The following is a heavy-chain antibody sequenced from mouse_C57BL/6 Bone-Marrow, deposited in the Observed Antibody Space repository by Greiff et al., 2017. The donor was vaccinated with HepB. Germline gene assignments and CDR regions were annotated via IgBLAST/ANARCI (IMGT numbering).Heavy chain of an antibody. Sequence: VQLQQSGAELVRPGASVKLSCTASGFNIKDDYMHWVKQRPEQGLEWIGWIDPENGDTEYASKFQGKATITADTSSNTAYLQLSSLTSEDTAVYDCTTRWYCDVWGTGTTVTVSS. CDR1: GFNIKDDY. CDR3: TTRWYCDV. CDR2: IDPENGDT. V-gene: IGHV14-4*01. J-gene: IGHJ1*03.